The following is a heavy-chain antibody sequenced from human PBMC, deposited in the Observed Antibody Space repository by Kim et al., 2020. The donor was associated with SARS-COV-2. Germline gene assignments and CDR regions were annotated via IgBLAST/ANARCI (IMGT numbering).Heavy chain of an antibody. Sequence: STYYNPSLQSRVTISVDTSKNQFSLKLSSVTAADTAVYYCARAQGSGPDYWGQGTLVTVSS. V-gene: IGHV4-31*02. CDR3: ARAQGSGPDY. CDR2: ST. D-gene: IGHD6-19*01. J-gene: IGHJ4*02.